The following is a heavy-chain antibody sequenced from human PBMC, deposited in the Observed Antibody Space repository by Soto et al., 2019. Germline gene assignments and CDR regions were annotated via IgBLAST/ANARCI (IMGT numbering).Heavy chain of an antibody. CDR3: ARGTGTLYY. J-gene: IGHJ4*02. CDR1: VGSISSHY. D-gene: IGHD1-1*01. V-gene: IGHV4-59*11. Sequence: SETLSLTCTVSVGSISSHYWSWIRQPPGKGLEWIGYIYYSGSTNYNPSLKSRVTISVDTSKNQFSLKLSSVTAADTAVYYCARGTGTLYYWGQGTLVTVS. CDR2: IYYSGST.